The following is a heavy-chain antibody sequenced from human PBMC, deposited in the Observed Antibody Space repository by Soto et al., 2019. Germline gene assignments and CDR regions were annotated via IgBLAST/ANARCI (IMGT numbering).Heavy chain of an antibody. V-gene: IGHV3-15*01. Sequence: GGFRRVSCAASGFTGSNACMSWVRQDPGKGLAWAGRIKSKTDGGTTDYAAPVKGRFTISRDDSKNTLYLQMNSLKAEDTAVYYCTTDCSGGSCYSGAFDIWGQGTMVTVSS. CDR1: GFTGSNAC. CDR2: IKSKTDGGTT. D-gene: IGHD2-15*01. CDR3: TTDCSGGSCYSGAFDI. J-gene: IGHJ3*02.